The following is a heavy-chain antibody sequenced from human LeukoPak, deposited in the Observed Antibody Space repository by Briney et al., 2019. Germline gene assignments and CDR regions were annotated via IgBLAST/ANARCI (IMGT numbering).Heavy chain of an antibody. D-gene: IGHD1-26*01. Sequence: GGSLRLSCVASRFSFSQAWMSWVRQAPGKGLEWVGRIKSESDGGTTDYAAPVKGRFTISRDDSKNTLFLQMNSLQTEDTAVYYCTTSGWFDHWGQGTLVTVSS. CDR3: TTSGWFDH. J-gene: IGHJ5*02. CDR1: RFSFSQAW. CDR2: IKSESDGGTT. V-gene: IGHV3-15*01.